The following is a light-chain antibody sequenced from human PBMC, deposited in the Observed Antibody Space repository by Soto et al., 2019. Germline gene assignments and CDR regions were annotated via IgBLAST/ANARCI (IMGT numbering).Light chain of an antibody. Sequence: EVVLAQSPGTLSLSPGERATLSCRASQTVGTTYLAWYQHKPGQAPRLVFHSATTRANAFPSRFSASGSGTDFTLTISGLQPEDFALYYCQVYGILPWTSGQGTKVNIK. CDR1: QTVGTTY. V-gene: IGKV3-20*01. CDR3: QVYGILPWT. CDR2: SAT. J-gene: IGKJ1*01.